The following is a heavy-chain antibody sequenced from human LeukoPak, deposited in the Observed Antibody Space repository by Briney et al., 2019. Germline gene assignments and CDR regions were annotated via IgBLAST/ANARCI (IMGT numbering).Heavy chain of an antibody. V-gene: IGHV3-48*01. D-gene: IGHD6-13*01. CDR1: GFTFSSYS. CDR2: ISSSSSTI. Sequence: PGGPLRLSCAASGFTFSSYSMNWVRQAPGKGLEWVSYISSSSSTIYYADSVKGRFTISGDNAKNSLYLQMNSLRAEDTAVYYCARLAKLQQGPPTSSWYYYYYGMDVWGQGTTVTVSS. CDR3: ARLAKLQQGPPTSSWYYYYYGMDV. J-gene: IGHJ6*02.